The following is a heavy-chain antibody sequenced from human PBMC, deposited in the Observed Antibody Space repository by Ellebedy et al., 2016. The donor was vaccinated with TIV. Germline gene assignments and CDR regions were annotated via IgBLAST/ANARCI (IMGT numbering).Heavy chain of an antibody. CDR1: GFSLSTSGVG. J-gene: IGHJ3*02. Sequence: SGSTLVKPTQTLTLTFTFSGFSLSTSGVGVGWIRQPPGKALEWLALIYWNDDKRYSPSLKSRLTITKDTSKNQVVLTMTNMDPVDTATYYCAQHALPGAFDIWGQGTMVTVSS. CDR2: IYWNDDK. V-gene: IGHV2-5*01. CDR3: AQHALPGAFDI.